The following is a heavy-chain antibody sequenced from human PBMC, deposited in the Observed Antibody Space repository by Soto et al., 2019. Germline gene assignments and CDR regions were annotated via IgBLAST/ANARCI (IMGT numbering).Heavy chain of an antibody. V-gene: IGHV3-7*01. J-gene: IGHJ4*02. CDR2: IKGDGSEK. CDR1: GFTFSSYW. CDR3: SSSLL. Sequence: EVQMVESGGGLVQPGGSLRLSCAASGFTFSSYWMYWVRQAPGKGLEWVANIKGDGSEKNYVDSVKGRFTISSDNANNSLYLQMNSLRVEDTAVYYCSSSLLRGQGTLVTVSS.